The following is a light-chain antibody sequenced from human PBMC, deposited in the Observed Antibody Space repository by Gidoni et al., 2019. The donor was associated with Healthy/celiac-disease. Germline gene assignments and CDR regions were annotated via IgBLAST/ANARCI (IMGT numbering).Light chain of an antibody. Sequence: IQMTKSPSSLSASVGDRVTITCRASQSISSYLNWYHQKPGKAPKLLIYAASSLQSGVPSRFSGSRSETDFTLAISSLQPEDFATYYCQQSYSTPLTFDGGTKVEIK. V-gene: IGKV1-39*01. CDR2: AAS. CDR3: QQSYSTPLT. J-gene: IGKJ4*01. CDR1: QSISSY.